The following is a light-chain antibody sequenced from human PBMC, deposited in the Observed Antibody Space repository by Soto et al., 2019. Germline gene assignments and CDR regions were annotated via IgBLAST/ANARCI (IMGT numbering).Light chain of an antibody. Sequence: QSALTQPPSVSGSPGQSFTISCTGISSDVGSYNRVSWYQQPPGTAPKLMIYEVSNRPSGVPDRFSGSKSGNTASLTISGLQAEDEADYYCNSYTSSSTYVFGTGTKLTVL. CDR3: NSYTSSSTYV. CDR2: EVS. V-gene: IGLV2-18*02. CDR1: SSDVGSYNR. J-gene: IGLJ1*01.